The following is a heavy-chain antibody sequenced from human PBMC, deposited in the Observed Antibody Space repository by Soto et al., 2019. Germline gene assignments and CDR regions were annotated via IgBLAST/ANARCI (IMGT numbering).Heavy chain of an antibody. CDR1: GFTFSSYA. J-gene: IGHJ5*02. CDR2: ISYDGSNK. D-gene: IGHD3-22*01. CDR3: ASQGFGYYYDSSGYSNWFDP. V-gene: IGHV3-30-3*01. Sequence: PGGSLRLSCAASGFTFSSYAMHWVRQAPGKGLEWVAVISYDGSNKYYADSVKGRFTISRDNSKNTLYLQMNSLRAEDTAVYYCASQGFGYYYDSSGYSNWFDPWGQGTLVTVSA.